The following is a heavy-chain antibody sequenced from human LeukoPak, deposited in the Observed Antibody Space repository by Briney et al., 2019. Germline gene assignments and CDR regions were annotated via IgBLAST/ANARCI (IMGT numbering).Heavy chain of an antibody. D-gene: IGHD3-10*01. J-gene: IGHJ6*03. CDR3: ARAMDYYYYYYIDV. CDR1: GFTFSDYY. CDR2: ISSSGSNI. Sequence: GGSLRLSCAASGFTFSDYYMSWIRQAPGKGLGWVSNISSSGSNIYYADSVKGRFTISRDNAKNSLYLQMNSLRAEDTAIYYCARAMDYYYYYYIDVWGKGTTVTVSS. V-gene: IGHV3-11*04.